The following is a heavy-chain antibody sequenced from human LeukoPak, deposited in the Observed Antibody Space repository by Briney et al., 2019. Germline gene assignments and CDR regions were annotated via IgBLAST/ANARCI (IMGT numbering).Heavy chain of an antibody. Sequence: SETLSLTCAVYGGFFSGFYWSWIRQPPGKGLDGIGGINHSGSTNYNPSLKSRVTISVDTSKNQFSLKLSSVTAADTAVYYCARGHCSSTSCYHPWGEWFDPWGQGTLVTVSS. D-gene: IGHD2-2*01. CDR3: ARGHCSSTSCYHPWGEWFDP. CDR1: GGFFSGFY. J-gene: IGHJ5*02. CDR2: INHSGST. V-gene: IGHV4-34*01.